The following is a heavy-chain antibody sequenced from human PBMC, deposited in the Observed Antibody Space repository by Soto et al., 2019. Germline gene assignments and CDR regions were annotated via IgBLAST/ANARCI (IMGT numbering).Heavy chain of an antibody. V-gene: IGHV3-11*06. CDR3: VRGGGGGLFDP. CDR1: GFSFGDSY. J-gene: IGHJ5*02. Sequence: GCLRPSCPGCGFSFGDSYMSWIRQAPGKGLEWLSYISPGSRYPAYADSVKGRFTISRDNAKRSLYLQMMSLTAEDTAIYYCVRGGGGGLFDPCGQRTMVTVSS. D-gene: IGHD2-15*01. CDR2: ISPGSRYP.